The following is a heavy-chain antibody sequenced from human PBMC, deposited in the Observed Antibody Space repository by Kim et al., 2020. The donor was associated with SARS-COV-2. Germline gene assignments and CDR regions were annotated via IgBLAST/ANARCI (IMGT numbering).Heavy chain of an antibody. Sequence: ASVKVSCKASGYTFTGYYMHWVRQAPGQGLEWMGRINPNSGGTNYAQKFQGRVTMTRDTSISTAYMELSRLRSDDTAVYYCASTDFWSGYYAYWGQGTLVTVSS. D-gene: IGHD3-3*01. CDR1: GYTFTGYY. CDR3: ASTDFWSGYYAY. V-gene: IGHV1-2*06. CDR2: INPNSGGT. J-gene: IGHJ4*02.